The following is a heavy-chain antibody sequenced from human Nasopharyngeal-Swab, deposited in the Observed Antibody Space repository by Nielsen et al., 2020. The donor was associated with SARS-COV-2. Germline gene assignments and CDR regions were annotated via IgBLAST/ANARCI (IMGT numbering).Heavy chain of an antibody. V-gene: IGHV3-23*01. Sequence: LSLTCAASGFTFSSYAMSWVRQAPGKGLEWVSAISGSGGSTYYADSVKGRFTISRDNAKNSLYLQMNSLRAEDTAVYYCARDPSIAESPVWGQGTTVTVSS. CDR2: ISGSGGST. CDR3: ARDPSIAESPV. J-gene: IGHJ6*02. D-gene: IGHD6-6*01. CDR1: GFTFSSYA.